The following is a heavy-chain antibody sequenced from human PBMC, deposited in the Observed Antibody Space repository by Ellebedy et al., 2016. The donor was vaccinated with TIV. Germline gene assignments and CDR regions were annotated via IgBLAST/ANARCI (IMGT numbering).Heavy chain of an antibody. D-gene: IGHD6-13*01. J-gene: IGHJ5*02. Sequence: GSLRLSCTVSGGSLGISYWGWIRQPAGQGLEWIGRIYSDDKSIHRPSYNPSLKSRVTISVDTSKNQFSLKLSSVTAADTAVYYCANIVASLSSWYSGWFDPWGQGTLVTVSS. CDR2: IYSDDKSIHRP. V-gene: IGHV4-4*07. CDR3: ANIVASLSSWYSGWFDP. CDR1: GGSLGISY.